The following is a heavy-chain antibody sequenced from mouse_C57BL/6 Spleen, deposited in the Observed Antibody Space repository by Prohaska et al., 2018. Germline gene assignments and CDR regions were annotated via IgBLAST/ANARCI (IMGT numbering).Heavy chain of an antibody. V-gene: IGHV1-15*01. Sequence: TFTDYEMHWVKQTPVHGLEWIGAIDPETGGTAYNQKFKGKAILTADKSSSTAYMELRSLTSEDSAVYYCTRKAPYYYAMDYWGQGTSVTVSS. CDR3: TRKAPYYYAMDY. CDR2: IDPETGGT. CDR1: TFTDYE. J-gene: IGHJ4*01.